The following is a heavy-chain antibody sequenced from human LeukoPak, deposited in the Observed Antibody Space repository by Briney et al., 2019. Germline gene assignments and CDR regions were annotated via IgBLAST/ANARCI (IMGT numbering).Heavy chain of an antibody. J-gene: IGHJ4*02. Sequence: PGRSLRLSCAASGFTFSSYGMHWVRQAPGKGLVWVAVIWYDGSNKYYADSVKGRFTISRDNSKNTLYLQMNSLRAEDTAVYYCAKNAPVVTARTDFDYWGQGTLVTVSS. CDR1: GFTFSSYG. D-gene: IGHD2-21*02. V-gene: IGHV3-33*06. CDR3: AKNAPVVTARTDFDY. CDR2: IWYDGSNK.